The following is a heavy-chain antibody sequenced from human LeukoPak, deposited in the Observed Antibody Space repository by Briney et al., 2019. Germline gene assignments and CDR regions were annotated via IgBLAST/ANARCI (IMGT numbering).Heavy chain of an antibody. CDR3: AKDHSSSWYYFDY. CDR1: GFTFSSYG. Sequence: GGSLRLSCAASGFTFSSYGTPWVRQAPGKGLEWVAVISYDGSNKYYADSVKGRFTISRDNSKNTLYLQMNSLRAEDTAVYYCAKDHSSSWYYFDYWGQGTLVTVSS. J-gene: IGHJ4*02. V-gene: IGHV3-30*18. CDR2: ISYDGSNK. D-gene: IGHD6-13*01.